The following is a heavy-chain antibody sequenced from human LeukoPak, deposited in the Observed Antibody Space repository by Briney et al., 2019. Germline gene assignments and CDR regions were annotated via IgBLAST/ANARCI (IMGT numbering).Heavy chain of an antibody. CDR3: ARGLANNYYGSGSYYHPLDY. CDR1: GYTFTGYY. D-gene: IGHD3-10*01. Sequence: ASVKVSCKASGYTFTGYYMHWVRQAPGQGLEWMGWINPNSGGTNYAQKFQGRVTMTRDTSISTAYMELSRLRSDDTAVYYCARGLANNYYGSGSYYHPLDYWGQGALVTASS. V-gene: IGHV1-2*02. J-gene: IGHJ4*02. CDR2: INPNSGGT.